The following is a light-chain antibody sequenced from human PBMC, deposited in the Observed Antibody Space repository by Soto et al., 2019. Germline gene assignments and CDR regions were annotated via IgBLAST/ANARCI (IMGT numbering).Light chain of an antibody. CDR3: NSYTSSSTLV. V-gene: IGLV2-14*01. Sequence: QSALTQPASVSGSPGQSITISCTGTSSDVGGYNYVSWYQQHPGKAPKLMIYAVSDRPSGVSNRFSGSKSGNTASLTISGLQAEDEADYYCNSYTSSSTLVFGTGTKVTVL. J-gene: IGLJ1*01. CDR2: AVS. CDR1: SSDVGGYNY.